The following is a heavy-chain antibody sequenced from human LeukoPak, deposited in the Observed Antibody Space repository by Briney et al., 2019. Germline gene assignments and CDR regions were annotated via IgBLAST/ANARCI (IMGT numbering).Heavy chain of an antibody. CDR2: IYTSGST. Sequence: PSETLSLTCTVSGGSISGHYWGWIRQPPGKGLEWIGRIYTSGSTNYNPSLKSRVTMSVDTSKNQFSLKLSSVTAADTAVYYCARDKCSGGSCYWFDPWGQGTLVTVSS. J-gene: IGHJ5*02. CDR3: ARDKCSGGSCYWFDP. CDR1: GGSISGHY. V-gene: IGHV4-4*07. D-gene: IGHD2-15*01.